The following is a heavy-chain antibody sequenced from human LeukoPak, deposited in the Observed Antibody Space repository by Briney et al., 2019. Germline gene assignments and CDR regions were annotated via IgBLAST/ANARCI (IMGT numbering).Heavy chain of an antibody. CDR3: ARDQARITMVRGAAVRYFDY. Sequence: SSETLSLTCTVSGGSISSGGYYWSWIRQHPGKGLEWIGYIYYSGSTYYNPSLKRRVTISVDTSKNQFSLKLSSVTAADTAVHYCARDQARITMVRGAAVRYFDYWGQGTLVTVSS. V-gene: IGHV4-31*03. D-gene: IGHD3-10*01. CDR1: GGSISSGGYY. J-gene: IGHJ4*02. CDR2: IYYSGST.